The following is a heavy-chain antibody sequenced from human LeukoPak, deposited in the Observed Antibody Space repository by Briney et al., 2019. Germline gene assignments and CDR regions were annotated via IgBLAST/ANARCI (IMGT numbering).Heavy chain of an antibody. CDR3: ARAELRELGNWFDP. CDR1: GGSFSGYY. J-gene: IGHJ5*02. V-gene: IGHV4-34*01. D-gene: IGHD1-14*01. CDR2: INHSGST. Sequence: KPSETLSLTCAVYGGSFSGYYWSWIRQPPGKGLEWIGEINHSGSTNYNPSLKSRVTISVDTSKNQFSLKLSSVTAADTAVYYCARAELRELGNWFDPWGQGTLVTVSS.